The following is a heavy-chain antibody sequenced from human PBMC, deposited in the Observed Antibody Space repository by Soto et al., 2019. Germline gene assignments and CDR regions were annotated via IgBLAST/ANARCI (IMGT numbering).Heavy chain of an antibody. CDR3: ARLVPGEAAGTFWFDP. CDR1: GGSIHGYY. V-gene: IGHV4-59*01. J-gene: IGHJ5*02. Sequence: QVQLQESGPGLVKPSETLSLTCTVSGGSIHGYYWTWSRQPPGKGLEWIGYIYYTGDTNYNPSLKSRVTISIDKSKNLFSLNLTSVTAADTAIYYCARLVPGEAAGTFWFDPWGQGTQVTVSS. CDR2: IYYTGDT. D-gene: IGHD1-1*01.